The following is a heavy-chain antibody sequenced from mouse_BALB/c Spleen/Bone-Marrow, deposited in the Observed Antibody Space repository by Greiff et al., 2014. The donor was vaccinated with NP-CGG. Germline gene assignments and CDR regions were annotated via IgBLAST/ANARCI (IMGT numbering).Heavy chain of an antibody. CDR1: GYYFKDSY. J-gene: IGHJ2*01. V-gene: IGHV14-3*02. D-gene: IGHD1-1*01. Sequence: EVQLQQSGPALVKPGASVKLSCTASGYYFKDSYMHWVKQRPEQGLEWIGRIDPANGDTKYDPKFKGKATLTADTSSNTAYLQLSSLTSEDTAVDYCANYYYGSHFDYWGQGTTLTVSS. CDR3: ANYYYGSHFDY. CDR2: IDPANGDT.